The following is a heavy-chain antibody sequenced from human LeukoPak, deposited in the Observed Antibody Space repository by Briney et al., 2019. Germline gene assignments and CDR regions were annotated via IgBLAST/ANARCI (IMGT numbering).Heavy chain of an antibody. CDR1: GFTFSSYA. CDR3: AKDSYYDSSGYTDY. D-gene: IGHD3-22*01. J-gene: IGHJ4*02. CDR2: ISYDGSNK. Sequence: GGSLRLSCAASGFTFSSYAMHWVRQAPGKGLEWVAVISYDGSNKYYADSVKGRFTISRDNSKNTLYLQMNSLRAEDTALYYCAKDSYYDSSGYTDYWGQGTLVTVSS. V-gene: IGHV3-30-3*01.